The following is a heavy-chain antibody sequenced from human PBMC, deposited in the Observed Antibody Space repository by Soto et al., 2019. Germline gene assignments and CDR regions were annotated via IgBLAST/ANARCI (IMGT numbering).Heavy chain of an antibody. CDR2: ISYDGSNE. CDR1: GFTFSTHG. D-gene: IGHD6-13*01. Sequence: QVQLVESGGGVVQPGRSLRLSCAASGFTFSTHGMNWVRQAPGKGLEWVAVISYDGSNEYYADSVKGRFTISRDDSKNTLYLKMDSLRPEDTAVYFCAKWQYLVWGPFDYWGQGALVTVSS. J-gene: IGHJ4*02. CDR3: AKWQYLVWGPFDY. V-gene: IGHV3-30*18.